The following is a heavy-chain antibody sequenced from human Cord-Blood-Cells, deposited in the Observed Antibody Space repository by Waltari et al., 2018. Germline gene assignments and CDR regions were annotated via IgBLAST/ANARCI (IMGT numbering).Heavy chain of an antibody. J-gene: IGHJ5*02. V-gene: IGHV1-8*03. Sequence: QVQLVQSGAEVKKPGASVKVSCKASGYTFTSYDINWVRQATGQGLEWMGGRNRSRGNKGYAQKFQGRVTSTRNTSRSTAYMERSRLRSEDTAVYYCARYGSSTSCPNWCDPGGQGTLVTVSS. CDR3: ARYGSSTSCPNWCDP. D-gene: IGHD2-2*01. CDR2: RNRSRGNK. CDR1: GYTFTSYD.